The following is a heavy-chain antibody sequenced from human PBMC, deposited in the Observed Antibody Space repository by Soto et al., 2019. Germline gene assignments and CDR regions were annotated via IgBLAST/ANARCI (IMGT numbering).Heavy chain of an antibody. D-gene: IGHD4-17*01. J-gene: IGHJ5*02. CDR3: ARRYYDYGDYEWFDP. Sequence: GESLKISCKGSGYSFTSYWIGWVRQMPGKGLEWMGIIYPGDSDTRYSPSFQGQVTISADKSISTAYLQWSSLKASDTAMYYCARRYYDYGDYEWFDPWGQGTLVTVSS. CDR2: IYPGDSDT. CDR1: GYSFTSYW. V-gene: IGHV5-51*01.